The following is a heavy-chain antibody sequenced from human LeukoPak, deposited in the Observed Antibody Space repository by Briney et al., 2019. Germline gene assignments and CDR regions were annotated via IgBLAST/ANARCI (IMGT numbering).Heavy chain of an antibody. Sequence: ASVKVSCKASGGTFSSYAISWVRQAPGQGLEWMGWINPNSGGTNYAQKFQGRVTMTRDTSISTAYMELSRLRSDDTAVYYCARDPLGYYGSGSYYDYWGQGTLVTVSS. J-gene: IGHJ4*02. D-gene: IGHD3-10*01. V-gene: IGHV1-2*02. CDR2: INPNSGGT. CDR1: GGTFSSYA. CDR3: ARDPLGYYGSGSYYDY.